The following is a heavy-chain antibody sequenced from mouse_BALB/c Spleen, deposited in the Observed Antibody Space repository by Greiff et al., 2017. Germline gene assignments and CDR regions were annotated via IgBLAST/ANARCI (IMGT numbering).Heavy chain of an antibody. V-gene: IGHV14-3*02. CDR2: IDPANGNT. CDR1: GFNIKDTY. Sequence: EVQRVESGAELVKPGASVKLSCTASGFNIKDTYMHWVKQRPEQGLEWIGRIDPANGNTKYDPKFQGKATITADTSSNTAYLQLSSLTSEDTAVYYCAPVPFDYWGQGTTLTVSS. CDR3: APVPFDY. J-gene: IGHJ2*01.